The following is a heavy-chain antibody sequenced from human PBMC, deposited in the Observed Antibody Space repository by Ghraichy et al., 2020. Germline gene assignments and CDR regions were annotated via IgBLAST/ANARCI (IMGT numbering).Heavy chain of an antibody. CDR1: GFTFSSSG. CDR2: ISGSGEDT. CDR3: AKGRFTNDY. D-gene: IGHD3-10*01. V-gene: IGHV3-23*01. J-gene: IGHJ4*02. Sequence: GESLNISCAASGFTFSSSGMSWVRQAPGKGLEWVSSISGSGEDTYYADSVKGRFTISRDNSENTLYLQVNSLRLEDTAVYYCAKGRFTNDYWGQGTLVTVSS.